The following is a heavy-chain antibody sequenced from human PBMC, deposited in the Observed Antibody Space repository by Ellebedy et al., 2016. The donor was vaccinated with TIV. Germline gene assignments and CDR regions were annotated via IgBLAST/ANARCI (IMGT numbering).Heavy chain of an antibody. D-gene: IGHD2-2*02. CDR1: GFTFSNYW. Sequence: GESLKISCAASGFTFSNYWMTWVRQAPGKGLEWVANIKQDGSETYYVDSVKGRFTISRDNAKNSLYLQMNSLRADDTAVYYCARNPYTGYSDLGFDYWGQGSLVTVSS. CDR3: ARNPYTGYSDLGFDY. V-gene: IGHV3-7*01. J-gene: IGHJ4*02. CDR2: IKQDGSET.